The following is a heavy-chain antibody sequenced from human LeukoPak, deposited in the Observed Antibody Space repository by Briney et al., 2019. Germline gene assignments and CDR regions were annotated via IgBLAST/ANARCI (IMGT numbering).Heavy chain of an antibody. CDR3: ARADGYSYGRFDY. Sequence: SETLSLTCAVSGGSISSSNWWSWVRQPPGKGLGWIGYIYHSGSTYYNPSLKSRVAISVDRSKNQFSLKLSSVTAADTAVYYCARADGYSYGRFDYWGPGTLVTVSS. CDR2: IYHSGST. CDR1: GGSISSSNW. D-gene: IGHD5-18*01. J-gene: IGHJ4*02. V-gene: IGHV4-4*02.